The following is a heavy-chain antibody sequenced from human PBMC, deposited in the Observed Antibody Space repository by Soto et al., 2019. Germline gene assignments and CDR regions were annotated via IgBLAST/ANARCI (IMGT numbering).Heavy chain of an antibody. CDR3: ASMTTVTTNWFDP. J-gene: IGHJ5*02. Sequence: SVKVSCKASGGTFSSYAISWGRQAPGQGLEWMGGIIPIFGTANYAQKFQGRVTITADKSTSTAYMELSSLRSEDTAVYYCASMTTVTTNWFDPWGQGTLVTVSS. CDR1: GGTFSSYA. D-gene: IGHD4-4*01. CDR2: IIPIFGTA. V-gene: IGHV1-69*06.